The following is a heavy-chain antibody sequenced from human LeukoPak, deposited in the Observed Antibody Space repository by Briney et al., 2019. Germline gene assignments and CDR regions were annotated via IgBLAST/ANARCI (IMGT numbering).Heavy chain of an antibody. J-gene: IGHJ3*02. CDR1: GFTFSPYW. V-gene: IGHV3-7*01. Sequence: GGSLRLSCAASGFTFSPYWMSWVRQAPGKGLEWVANIKGDGSEKYYVDSVKGRFTISRDNAKNSLYLEMTSLRAEDTAVYYCARDSPYGDYDAFDIWGQGTMVTVSS. D-gene: IGHD4-17*01. CDR3: ARDSPYGDYDAFDI. CDR2: IKGDGSEK.